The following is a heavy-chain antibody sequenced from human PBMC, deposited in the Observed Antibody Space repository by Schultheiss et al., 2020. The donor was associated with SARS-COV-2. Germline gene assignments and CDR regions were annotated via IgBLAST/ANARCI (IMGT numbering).Heavy chain of an antibody. CDR2: IIPILGIA. V-gene: IGHV1-69*04. J-gene: IGHJ6*02. CDR3: ARVWLPYYYYYGMDV. D-gene: IGHD5-18*01. CDR1: GGTFSSYA. Sequence: SVKVSCKASGGTFSSYAISWVRQAPGQGLEWMGRIIPILGIANYAQKLQGRVTITADKSTSTAYMELSSLRSEDTAVYYCARVWLPYYYYYGMDVWGQGTTVTVSS.